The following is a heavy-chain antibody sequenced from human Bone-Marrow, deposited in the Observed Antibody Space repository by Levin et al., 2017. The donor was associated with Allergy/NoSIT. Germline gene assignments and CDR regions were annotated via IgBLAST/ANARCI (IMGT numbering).Heavy chain of an antibody. CDR3: TRVSHTYCSSASCPKESRAFDS. CDR2: IRSKAYGGTT. V-gene: IGHV3-49*04. CDR1: GFTFGDYA. J-gene: IGHJ3*02. D-gene: IGHD2-2*01. Sequence: GESLKISCTASGFTFGDYAMSWVRQAPGKGLEWVGFIRSKAYGGTTEYAASVKGRFTISRDDSKSIAYLQMNSLQTEDTAVYYCTRVSHTYCSSASCPKESRAFDSWGQGTMVAVSS.